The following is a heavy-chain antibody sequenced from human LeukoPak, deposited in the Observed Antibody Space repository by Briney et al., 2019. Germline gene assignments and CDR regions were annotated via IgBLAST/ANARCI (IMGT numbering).Heavy chain of an antibody. Sequence: SETLSLTCTVSGDSISSNGYYWSWIRQPPGKGLEWIGEINHSGSTNYNPSLKSRVTISVDTSKNQFSLKLSSVTAADTAVYYCARPTPGGSFRSWGQGTLVTVSS. CDR2: INHSGST. CDR3: ARPTPGGSFRS. J-gene: IGHJ4*02. D-gene: IGHD4-23*01. V-gene: IGHV4-39*07. CDR1: GDSISSNGYY.